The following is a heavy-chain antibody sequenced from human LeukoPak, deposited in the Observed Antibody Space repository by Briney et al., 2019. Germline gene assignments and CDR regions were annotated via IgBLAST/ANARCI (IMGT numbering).Heavy chain of an antibody. V-gene: IGHV4-34*01. CDR2: INHSGST. J-gene: IGHJ4*02. Sequence: PSETLSLTCAVYGGSFSGYYWSWIRQPPGKGLEWIGEINHSGSTNYNPSLKSRVTISVDTSKNQFSLKLSSVTAADTAVHYCARRPLAGFDYWGQGTLVTVSS. CDR3: ARRPLAGFDY. CDR1: GGSFSGYY. D-gene: IGHD6-19*01.